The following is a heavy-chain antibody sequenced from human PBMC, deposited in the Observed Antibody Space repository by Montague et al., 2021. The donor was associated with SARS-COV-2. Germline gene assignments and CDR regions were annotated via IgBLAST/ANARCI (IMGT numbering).Heavy chain of an antibody. V-gene: IGHV3-9*01. D-gene: IGHD5-12*01. Sequence: SLRLSCAASGFTFDDYVMHWVRQAPGKGLEWVSGIGWRSGSIGYADSVKGRFTISRDNAKNSLYLQMNSLRAEDTALYHCAKGQKIQWLVFNSAPDWFDPWGQGTLVTVSP. CDR3: AKGQKIQWLVFNSAPDWFDP. CDR1: GFTFDDYV. J-gene: IGHJ5*02. CDR2: IGWRSGSI.